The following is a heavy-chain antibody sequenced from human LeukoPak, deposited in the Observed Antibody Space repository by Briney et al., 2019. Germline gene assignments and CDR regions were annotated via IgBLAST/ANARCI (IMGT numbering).Heavy chain of an antibody. J-gene: IGHJ4*02. D-gene: IGHD2-15*01. CDR2: ISSDGVST. CDR3: ASATAEYCSGGSCYSGDY. CDR1: GFTFSHYV. V-gene: IGHV3-64*01. Sequence: GGSLRLSCAAAGFTFSHYVMHWVRQAPGKGLEFVSAISSDGVSTYYANSVKGRFTISRDNSKNTLYLQMRSLRAEEMAVYYCASATAEYCSGGSCYSGDYWGQGTLVTVSS.